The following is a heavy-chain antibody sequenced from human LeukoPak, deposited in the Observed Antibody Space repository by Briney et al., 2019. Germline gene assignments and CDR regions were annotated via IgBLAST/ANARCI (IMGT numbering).Heavy chain of an antibody. CDR2: INPNSGGT. J-gene: IGHJ5*02. V-gene: IGHV1-2*02. Sequence: ASVKVSCKASGYTFTGYYMHWVRQAPGQGLEWMGWINPNSGGTNYAQKFQGRVTMTRDTSISTAYMELSRLRSGDTAVYYCAREVPAVNWFDPWGQGTLVTVSS. CDR1: GYTFTGYY. D-gene: IGHD6-19*01. CDR3: AREVPAVNWFDP.